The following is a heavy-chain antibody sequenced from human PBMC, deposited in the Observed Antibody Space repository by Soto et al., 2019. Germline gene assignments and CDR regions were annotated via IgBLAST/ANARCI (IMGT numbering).Heavy chain of an antibody. J-gene: IGHJ6*02. CDR3: VKDLGYSLFAMGGGMDV. V-gene: IGHV3-23*01. D-gene: IGHD3-3*02. CDR2: VSPNGQGI. Sequence: EVQLLESGGGLVQPGGSLRLSCAASGFTLGRYGMSWVRQAPGKGLEWVSAVSPNGQGIYYADSVRGRFTISRDTSKHTVYLQMDRLRVEDTAIYYCVKDLGYSLFAMGGGMDVWGRGTTVTVSS. CDR1: GFTLGRYG.